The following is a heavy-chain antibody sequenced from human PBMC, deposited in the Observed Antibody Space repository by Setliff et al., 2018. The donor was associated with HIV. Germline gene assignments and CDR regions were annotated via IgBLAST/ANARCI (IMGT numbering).Heavy chain of an antibody. V-gene: IGHV4-4*07. CDR2: IYPTGST. Sequence: SETLSLTCTVSGGSINTYYWSWIRQPAGKGLEWIGHIYPTGSTDYNPSLKSRVTMSIDTSKNQFSLKLGSMTAADTALYYCAREVDNPRDAFDIWAQGTMVTVS. CDR1: GGSINTYY. CDR3: AREVDNPRDAFDI. J-gene: IGHJ3*02.